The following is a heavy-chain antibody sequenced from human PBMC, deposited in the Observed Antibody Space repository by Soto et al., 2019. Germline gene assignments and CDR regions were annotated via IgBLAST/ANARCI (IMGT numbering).Heavy chain of an antibody. J-gene: IGHJ4*02. CDR3: ARGITMVRGVIFSPYFDY. CDR2: IYHSGST. CDR1: GGSISSGGYS. V-gene: IGHV4-30-2*01. Sequence: SETLSLTCAVSGGSISSGGYSWSWIRQPPGKGLEWIGYIYHSGSTYYNPSLKSRVTISVDRSKNQFSLKLSSVTAADTAVYYCARGITMVRGVIFSPYFDYWGQGTLVTVSS. D-gene: IGHD3-10*01.